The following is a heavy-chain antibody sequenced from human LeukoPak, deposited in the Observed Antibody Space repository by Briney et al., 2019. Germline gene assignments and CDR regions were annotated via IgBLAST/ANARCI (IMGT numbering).Heavy chain of an antibody. Sequence: GSVTESCKAFAYTFTRYGISWVRQAPGQGLEWMGWISAYNGNTENAQNLQGRDTMTTDTSTSTAYMELGSLRFDDTAVYYCARARYLSGSRDDPLDIWGQGTIV. V-gene: IGHV1-18*01. D-gene: IGHD1-26*01. CDR3: ARARYLSGSRDDPLDI. CDR2: ISAYNGNT. CDR1: AYTFTRYG. J-gene: IGHJ3*02.